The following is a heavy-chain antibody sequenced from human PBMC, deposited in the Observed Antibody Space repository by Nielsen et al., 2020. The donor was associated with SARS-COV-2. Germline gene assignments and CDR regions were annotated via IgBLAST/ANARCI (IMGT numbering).Heavy chain of an antibody. V-gene: IGHV1-2*06. J-gene: IGHJ4*02. CDR1: GYTFTGYY. CDR2: INPNNGDT. Sequence: ASVKVSCKASGYTFTGYYVHWVRQAPGQGLEWMGRINPNNGDTNYPQKFQGRVTVTRDTSSSTAYMELSSLRSDDTAVYYCARDLGASYGYDYWGQGTLVTVSS. CDR3: ARDLGASYGYDY. D-gene: IGHD5-18*01.